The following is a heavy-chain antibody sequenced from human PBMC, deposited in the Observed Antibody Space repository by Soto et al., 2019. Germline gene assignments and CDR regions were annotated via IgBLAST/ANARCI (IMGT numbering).Heavy chain of an antibody. CDR1: GFSFSTYG. CDR2: IWFDGSKK. CDR3: ARDPASVGYHFDL. Sequence: QVQLVESGGGVVQPGRSLKLSCAASGFSFSTYGFHWVRQAPGKGPEWVAVIWFDGSKKYYADSVEGRFTISRDNSKNTLFLQMNTLRDEGTAVYYCARDPASVGYHFDLWGQGTLVTVSS. D-gene: IGHD6-13*01. J-gene: IGHJ4*02. V-gene: IGHV3-33*01.